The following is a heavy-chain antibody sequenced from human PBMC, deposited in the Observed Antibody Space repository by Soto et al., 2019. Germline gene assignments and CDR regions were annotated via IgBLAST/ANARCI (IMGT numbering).Heavy chain of an antibody. J-gene: IGHJ6*02. CDR1: GFTVSSNY. D-gene: IGHD4-4*01. CDR3: ARDQRAVTTPYYYYYGMDV. Sequence: EVQLVESGGGLIQPGGSLRLSCAASGFTVSSNYMSWVRQAPGKGLEWVSVIYSGGSTYYADSVKGRFTMSRDNSTNTLYIQMNSLRAEDTAVYYCARDQRAVTTPYYYYYGMDVWGQGTTVTVSS. CDR2: IYSGGST. V-gene: IGHV3-53*01.